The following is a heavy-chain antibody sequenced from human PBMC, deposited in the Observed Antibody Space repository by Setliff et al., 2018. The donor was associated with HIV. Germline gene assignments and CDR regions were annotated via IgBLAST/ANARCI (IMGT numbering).Heavy chain of an antibody. V-gene: IGHV3-64*02. D-gene: IGHD2-2*01. CDR1: GFTFTNFA. J-gene: IGHJ3*02. CDR2: ISSNGGSA. Sequence: LRLSCAASGFTFTNFAMNWVRQAPGKGLEYVSGISSNGGSAYYADFVKGRFTISRDNSKNTLYLQMGSLRVEDMAVYHCARDVADDQNRYDAFDMWGQGTVVTVSS. CDR3: ARDVADDQNRYDAFDM.